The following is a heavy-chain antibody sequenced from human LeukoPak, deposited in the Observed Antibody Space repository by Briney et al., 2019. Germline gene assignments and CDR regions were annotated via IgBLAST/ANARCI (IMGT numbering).Heavy chain of an antibody. J-gene: IGHJ4*02. CDR2: INPNSGGT. Sequence: GASVKVSCKASGYTFTGYYMHWVRQAPGQGLEWMGWINPNSGGTNYAQKFQGRVTMTRDTSISTAYMELSRLRSDDTAVYYCARDEYYYDSSGYSHRLDYWGQGTLVTVSS. CDR1: GYTFTGYY. D-gene: IGHD3-22*01. V-gene: IGHV1-2*02. CDR3: ARDEYYYDSSGYSHRLDY.